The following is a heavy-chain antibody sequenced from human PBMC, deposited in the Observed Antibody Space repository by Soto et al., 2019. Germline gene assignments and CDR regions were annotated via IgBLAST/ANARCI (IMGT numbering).Heavy chain of an antibody. J-gene: IGHJ6*02. CDR2: IKEDGSEK. V-gene: IGHV3-7*05. CDR1: ELTFKTYW. D-gene: IGHD6-19*01. Sequence: EVQLVESGGGLVQPGGSLRLSCLASELTFKTYWMNWVRQAPGRGLGWVANIKEDGSEKNYVDSVKGRFSISRDKAKNSLYLQMNSLRGEDTAVYFCARDWGTPGRGSAVGYYYHYGMDVWGQGTTVTVSS. CDR3: ARDWGTPGRGSAVGYYYHYGMDV.